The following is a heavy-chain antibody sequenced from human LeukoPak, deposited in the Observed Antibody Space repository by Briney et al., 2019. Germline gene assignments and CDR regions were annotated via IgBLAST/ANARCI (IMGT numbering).Heavy chain of an antibody. CDR2: ISGSGGST. V-gene: IGHV3-23*01. Sequence: GGSLRLSCAASGLTFSSYDMNWVRQAPGKGLEWVSGISGSGGSTYYADSVKGRFTISRDNSKNTLYLQMNSLRAEDTAVYYCGKGDNNYYYDYWGQGTLVTVSS. J-gene: IGHJ4*02. CDR1: GLTFSSYD. CDR3: GKGDNNYYYDY. D-gene: IGHD5-24*01.